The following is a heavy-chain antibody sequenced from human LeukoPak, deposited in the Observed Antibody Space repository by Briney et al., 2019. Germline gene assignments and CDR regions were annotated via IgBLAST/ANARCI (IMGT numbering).Heavy chain of an antibody. CDR1: GFTFSSYA. V-gene: IGHV3-23*01. Sequence: GGSLRLSCAASGFTFSSYAMSWVRQAPGKGLEWVSAISNNGGYTYYADSVQGRFTISRDNSKSTLRLQMNSLRAEDTAVYYCAKQLGYCSDGSCYFPYWGQGTLVTVSS. CDR3: AKQLGYCSDGSCYFPY. J-gene: IGHJ4*02. CDR2: ISNNGGYT. D-gene: IGHD2-15*01.